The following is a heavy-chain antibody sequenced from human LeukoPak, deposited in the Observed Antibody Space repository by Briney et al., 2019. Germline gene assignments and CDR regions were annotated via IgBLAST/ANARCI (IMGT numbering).Heavy chain of an antibody. Sequence: GGSLRLSCVASGFIVSSNYMSWVRQAPGKGLEWVSVIYSGGSAYYADSVKGRFTISRDNSKNTLYLQMNSLRAEDTAVYYCARGSSQFDYRGQGTLVTVSS. J-gene: IGHJ4*02. CDR3: ARGSSQFDY. D-gene: IGHD6-13*01. V-gene: IGHV3-66*01. CDR1: GFIVSSNY. CDR2: IYSGGSA.